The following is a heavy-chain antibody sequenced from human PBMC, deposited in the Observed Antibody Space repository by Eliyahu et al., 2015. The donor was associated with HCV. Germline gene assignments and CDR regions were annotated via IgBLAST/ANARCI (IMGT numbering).Heavy chain of an antibody. CDR1: GFTFSNYA. V-gene: IGHV3-23*01. CDR2: ISDSGGST. J-gene: IGHJ4*02. D-gene: IGHD1-1*01. CDR3: ATPTGPGGC. Sequence: EVQLLESGGGLVQPGGSLRLSCAASGFTFSNYAMSWVRQAPGTGLEWVSAISDSGGSTYYADSVKGRFTISRDNSKNTLYLQMNSLRAEDTAVYYCATPTGPGGCWGQGTLVTVSS.